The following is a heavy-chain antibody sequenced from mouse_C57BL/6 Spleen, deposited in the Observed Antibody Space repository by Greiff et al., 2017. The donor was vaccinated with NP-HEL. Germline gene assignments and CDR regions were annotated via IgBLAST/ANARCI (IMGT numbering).Heavy chain of an antibody. V-gene: IGHV5-9-1*02. CDR1: GFTFSSYA. D-gene: IGHD2-3*01. CDR2: ISSGGDYI. CDR3: TRDYGGYYGY. Sequence: EVMLVESGEGLVKPGGSLKLSCAASGFTFSSYAMSWVRQTPEKRLEWVAYISSGGDYIYYADTVKGRFTISRDNARNTLYLQMSSLKSEDTAMYYCTRDYGGYYGYWGQGTLVTVSA. J-gene: IGHJ3*01.